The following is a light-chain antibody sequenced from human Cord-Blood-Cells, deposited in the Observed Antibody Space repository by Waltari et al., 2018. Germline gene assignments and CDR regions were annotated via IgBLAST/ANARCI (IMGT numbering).Light chain of an antibody. CDR1: SSDVGGVNY. Sequence: QSALTQPPSASGSPGQSVTISCTGTSSDVGGVNYVSWYQQHPGKAPKLMIYEVSKRPSGVPDRVSGSKSGNTASLTVSGLQAEDEADYYCSSYAGSNNFVFGTGTKVTVL. V-gene: IGLV2-8*01. CDR3: SSYAGSNNFV. CDR2: EVS. J-gene: IGLJ1*01.